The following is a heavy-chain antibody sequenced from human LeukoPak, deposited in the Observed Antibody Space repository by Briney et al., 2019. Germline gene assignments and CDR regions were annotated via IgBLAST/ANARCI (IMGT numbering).Heavy chain of an antibody. Sequence: ASVKVSCRASQYNFIVNYIRWVRQAPGQGLEWMGWINFHSGATVYGQKFQDRFTMTRDTSINTAYMELTGLRSDDTAVYYCARDGPERINFDYWGQGTLVSVSS. CDR3: ARDGPERINFDY. D-gene: IGHD2-15*01. CDR2: INFHSGAT. J-gene: IGHJ4*02. CDR1: QYNFIVNY. V-gene: IGHV1-2*02.